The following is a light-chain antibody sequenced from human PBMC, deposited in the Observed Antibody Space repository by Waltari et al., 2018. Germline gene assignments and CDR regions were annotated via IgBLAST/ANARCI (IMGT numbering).Light chain of an antibody. Sequence: DIVMTQSPDSLAVSLGERDTINCKSSQSVLYSSNSQNYLAWYQQKPGQPPKLLLYWASARESGVPDRFSGSESGTDFTLTISSLQAEDVAVYYCQQYYDIPWTFGQGTKVEIK. V-gene: IGKV4-1*01. J-gene: IGKJ1*01. CDR1: QSVLYSSNSQNY. CDR2: WAS. CDR3: QQYYDIPWT.